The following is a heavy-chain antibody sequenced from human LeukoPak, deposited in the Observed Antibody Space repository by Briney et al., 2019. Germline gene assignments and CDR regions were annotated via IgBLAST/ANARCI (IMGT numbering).Heavy chain of an antibody. CDR3: AVRGSGSWYANSFDI. CDR1: GGTFSSYA. V-gene: IGHV5-51*01. J-gene: IGHJ3*02. CDR2: IYPGDSDT. D-gene: IGHD6-13*01. Sequence: KVSCKASGGTFSSYAIGWVRQMPGKGLEWMGIIYPGDSDTRYSPSFQGQVTISADKSISTAYLQWSSLKASDTAMYYCAVRGSGSWYANSFDIWGQGTMVTVSS.